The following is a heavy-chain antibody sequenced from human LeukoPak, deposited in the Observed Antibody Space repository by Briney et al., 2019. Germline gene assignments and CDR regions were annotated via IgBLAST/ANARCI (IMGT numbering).Heavy chain of an antibody. CDR1: GGSFSGYY. V-gene: IGHV4-34*01. CDR3: ASLNSLDY. Sequence: SETLSLTCAVYGGSFSGYYWSWIRQPTGKGLEWIGEINHSGSTNYNPSLKSRVTISVDTSKNQFSLKLSSVTAADTAVYYCASLNSLDYWGQGTLVTVSS. CDR2: INHSGST. J-gene: IGHJ4*02.